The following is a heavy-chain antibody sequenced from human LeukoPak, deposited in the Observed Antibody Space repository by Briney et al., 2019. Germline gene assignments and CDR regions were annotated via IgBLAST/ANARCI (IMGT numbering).Heavy chain of an antibody. Sequence: SETLSLTCTVSGGSISNYYWSWIRQPPGKGLEWIGYISYSGSTGYNPSLKSRVTISVDTSKNQFSLKLSSVTAADTAVYYCARTQARLLHDYWGQGTLVTVSS. CDR3: ARTQARLLHDY. CDR2: ISYSGST. J-gene: IGHJ4*02. V-gene: IGHV4-59*01. CDR1: GGSISNYY. D-gene: IGHD2-15*01.